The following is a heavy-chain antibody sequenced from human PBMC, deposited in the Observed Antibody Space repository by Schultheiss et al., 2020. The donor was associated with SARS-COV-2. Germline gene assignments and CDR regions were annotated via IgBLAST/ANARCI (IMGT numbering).Heavy chain of an antibody. D-gene: IGHD3-9*01. J-gene: IGHJ5*02. CDR1: GGSISSYY. V-gene: IGHV4-59*12. Sequence: SETLSLTCTVSGGSISSYYWSWIRQPPGKGLEWIGYIYYSGSTNYNPSLKSRVTISVDKSKNQFSLKLSSVTAADTAVYYCARDGAHYDILTGYYYNWFDPWGQGTLVTVSS. CDR2: IYYSGST. CDR3: ARDGAHYDILTGYYYNWFDP.